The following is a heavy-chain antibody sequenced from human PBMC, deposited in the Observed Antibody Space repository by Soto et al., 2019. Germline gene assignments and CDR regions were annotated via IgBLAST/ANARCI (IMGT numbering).Heavy chain of an antibody. Sequence: QVQLVQSGAEVKKPGSSVKVSCKASGGTFSSYAISWVRQAPGQGLAWMVGIIPISDTTTYAQKLQGRVTITADESTSTAYMELSSLRSEDTAVYYCARSQGSSTSLEIYYYYHYGMDVWGQGTTVTVSS. CDR3: ARSQGSSTSLEIYYYYHYGMDV. CDR2: IIPISDTT. J-gene: IGHJ6*02. D-gene: IGHD2-2*01. CDR1: GGTFSSYA. V-gene: IGHV1-69*01.